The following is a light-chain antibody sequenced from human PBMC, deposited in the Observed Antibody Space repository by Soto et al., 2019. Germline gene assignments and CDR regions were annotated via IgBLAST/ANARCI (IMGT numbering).Light chain of an antibody. CDR3: QSYDSSLSGHVV. Sequence: QSVLTQSPSVSGAPGQRVTISCTGSSSNIGAGCDVHWYQHLPGRAPKLLIYGNNNRPSGVPDRFSGSKSGTSASLAITGLQADDEADYYCQSYDSSLSGHVVFGGGTKLTVL. J-gene: IGLJ2*01. V-gene: IGLV1-40*01. CDR1: SSNIGAGCD. CDR2: GNN.